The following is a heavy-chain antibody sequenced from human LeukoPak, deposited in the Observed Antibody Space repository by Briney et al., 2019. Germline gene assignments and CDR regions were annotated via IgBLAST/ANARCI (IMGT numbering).Heavy chain of an antibody. J-gene: IGHJ3*02. CDR2: ISAFIGNI. CDR3: ARGGRRGYCSGGSCYRPWLPGAFDI. Sequence: ASVKVSCKASGYTFTSYGISWVRQAPGQRLEWMGWISAFIGNINYAQKLQGRVTMTTDTSTSTAYMELRSLRSDDTAVYYCARGGRRGYCSGGSCYRPWLPGAFDIWGQGTMVTVSS. CDR1: GYTFTSYG. V-gene: IGHV1-18*01. D-gene: IGHD2-15*01.